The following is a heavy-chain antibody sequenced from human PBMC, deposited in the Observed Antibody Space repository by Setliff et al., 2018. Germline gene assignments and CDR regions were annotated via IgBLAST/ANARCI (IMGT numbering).Heavy chain of an antibody. V-gene: IGHV3-7*01. CDR3: VASPSNKNGHFEY. CDR1: GFTFSSLW. CDR2: INQDGSNK. J-gene: IGHJ4*02. Sequence: GGSLRLSCAASGFTFSSLWMAWVRQAPGRGLEWVANINQDGSNKYYADSVLGRFTISRDNIKNTAFLQMNSLRADDTAMYYCVASPSNKNGHFEYWGQGTLVTVSS.